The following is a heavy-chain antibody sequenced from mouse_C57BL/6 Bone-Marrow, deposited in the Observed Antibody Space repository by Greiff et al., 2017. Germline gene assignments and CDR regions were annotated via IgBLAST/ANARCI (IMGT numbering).Heavy chain of an antibody. V-gene: IGHV1-54*01. CDR2: INPGSGGT. J-gene: IGHJ2*01. CDR3: ARKRGQDDY. CDR1: GYAFTNYL. Sequence: QVQLQQSGAELVRPGTSVKVSCKASGYAFTNYLIEWVKQRPGQGLEWIGVINPGSGGTNYNEKFKGKATLTADKSSSTAYMQFSSLTSEDSAVYFCARKRGQDDYWGQGTTLTVSS. D-gene: IGHD3-3*01.